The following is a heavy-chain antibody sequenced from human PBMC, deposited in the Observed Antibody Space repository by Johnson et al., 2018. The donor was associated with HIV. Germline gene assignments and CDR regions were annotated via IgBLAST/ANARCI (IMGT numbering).Heavy chain of an antibody. D-gene: IGHD3-16*02. CDR1: GFTFSSYA. CDR3: ARDFGLGDLSYETVDAFDF. CDR2: VNNDGGDT. V-gene: IGHV3-30*01. J-gene: IGHJ3*01. Sequence: QVQLVESGGGVVQPGRSLRLSCAASGFTFSSYAMHWVRQAPGKGLVWVSRVNNDGGDTIYVDSVEGRFTISRDNSKDTLYLQMNNLTIEDTAVYSCARDFGLGDLSYETVDAFDFWGPGTLVTVSS.